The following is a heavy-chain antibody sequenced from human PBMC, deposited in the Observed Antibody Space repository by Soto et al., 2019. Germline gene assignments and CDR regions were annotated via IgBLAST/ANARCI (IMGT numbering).Heavy chain of an antibody. CDR1: GYTFTNYA. Sequence: QVKLVQSGAEVKKPGASVKVSCKASGYTFTNYAFTWVRQAPGQGLEWMGWISAYNGNTNYPQKLQGRVTMTTDTSTSTAYMELRSLRSDDTAVYYCARELAAAGPCDCWGQGTQVTVSS. J-gene: IGHJ4*02. D-gene: IGHD6-13*01. CDR2: ISAYNGNT. CDR3: ARELAAAGPCDC. V-gene: IGHV1-18*01.